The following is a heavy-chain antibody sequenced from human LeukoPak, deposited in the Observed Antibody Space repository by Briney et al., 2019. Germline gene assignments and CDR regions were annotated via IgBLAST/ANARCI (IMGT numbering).Heavy chain of an antibody. J-gene: IGHJ4*02. Sequence: GGSLRLSRAASGFTFRTYTMNWVRQAPGKGLEWVSSIGGSSGFVFYADSVEGRFTISRDNAKNSLYLQMNSLRVEDTAMYYCARVQGERRDYWGQGTLVTVSS. D-gene: IGHD3-16*01. V-gene: IGHV3-21*01. CDR1: GFTFRTYT. CDR2: IGGSSGFV. CDR3: ARVQGERRDY.